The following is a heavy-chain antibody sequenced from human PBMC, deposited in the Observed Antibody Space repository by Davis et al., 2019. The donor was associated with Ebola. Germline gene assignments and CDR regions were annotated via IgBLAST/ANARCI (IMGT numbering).Heavy chain of an antibody. V-gene: IGHV4-39*07. CDR3: ARAGPMIPNHLDY. D-gene: IGHD3-22*01. CDR2: IYYTGST. Sequence: SETLSLTCSVSGGSISSSGYNWGWVRQPPGKGLEWLGSIYYTGSTYYNPSLKSRVAMSVDTSKNQFSLKLSSVTAADTAVYYCARAGPMIPNHLDYWGQGMLVTVSS. J-gene: IGHJ4*02. CDR1: GGSISSSGYN.